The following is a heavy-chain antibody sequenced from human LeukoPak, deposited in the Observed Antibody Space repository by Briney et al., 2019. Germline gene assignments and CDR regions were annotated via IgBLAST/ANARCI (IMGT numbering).Heavy chain of an antibody. V-gene: IGHV1-69*13. D-gene: IGHD6-13*01. Sequence: SVKVSCKASGGTFSSYAISGVRQAPGQGLEWMGGIISLFGTANYAQKFQGRVTSTADESTSTTYLEMSSLRSEDTAVSYCARRSTAAAGKWFDPWGQGTLVTVSS. J-gene: IGHJ5*02. CDR3: ARRSTAAAGKWFDP. CDR2: IISLFGTA. CDR1: GGTFSSYA.